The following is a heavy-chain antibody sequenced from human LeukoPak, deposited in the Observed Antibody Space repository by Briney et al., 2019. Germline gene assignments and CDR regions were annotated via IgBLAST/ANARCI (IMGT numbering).Heavy chain of an antibody. D-gene: IGHD6-19*01. V-gene: IGHV4-39*07. CDR3: ARSDSGWSLFYFDY. Sequence: SETLSLTCTVSGGSISSSSYYWGWIRQPPGKGLEWIGSIYYSGSTYYNPSLKSRVTISVDKSKNQFSLKLSSVTAADTAVYYCARSDSGWSLFYFDYWGQGTLVTVSS. CDR2: IYYSGST. J-gene: IGHJ4*02. CDR1: GGSISSSSYY.